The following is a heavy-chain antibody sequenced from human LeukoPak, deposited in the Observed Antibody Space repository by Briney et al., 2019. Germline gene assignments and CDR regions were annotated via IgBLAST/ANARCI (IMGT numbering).Heavy chain of an antibody. CDR1: GGSISSGGYF. CDR3: ARADNLNAFDY. Sequence: PSETLSLTCTVSGGSISSGGYFWSWIRQHPGKGLEWIGSISSSGSTLYSLSLKRRVTISVDTSKNQFSLNLSSVTAADTAAYYCARADNLNAFDYWGQGTRVTVSS. V-gene: IGHV4-31*03. D-gene: IGHD1-1*01. CDR2: ISSSGST. J-gene: IGHJ4*02.